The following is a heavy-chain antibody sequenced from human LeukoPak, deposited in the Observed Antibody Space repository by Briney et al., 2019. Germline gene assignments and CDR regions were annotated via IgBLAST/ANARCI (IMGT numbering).Heavy chain of an antibody. Sequence: SETLSLTCTVSGGSISSYYWSWIRQPPGKGLEWIGYIYYSGSTNYNPSLKSRVTISVDTSKNQFSLKLSSVTAADTAVYYCARGAPLSFDYWGQGTLVTVSS. CDR2: IYYSGST. J-gene: IGHJ4*02. D-gene: IGHD4/OR15-4a*01. CDR3: ARGAPLSFDY. V-gene: IGHV4-59*01. CDR1: GGSISSYY.